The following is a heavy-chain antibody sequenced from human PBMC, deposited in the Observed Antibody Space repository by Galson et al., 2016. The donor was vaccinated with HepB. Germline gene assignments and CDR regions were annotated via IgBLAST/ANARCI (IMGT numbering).Heavy chain of an antibody. Sequence: SLRLSCAASGFTSTNYAMTWVRQAPGRGLEWVSTIRGDGSATLYADSVKGRFTISTDRSKNTLYLQMSGLRAEDTAVYYCAKAQPTHTIGRGGAFDVWGQGTMVTVFS. D-gene: IGHD3-16*01. J-gene: IGHJ3*01. V-gene: IGHV3-23*01. CDR2: IRGDGSAT. CDR1: GFTSTNYA. CDR3: AKAQPTHTIGRGGAFDV.